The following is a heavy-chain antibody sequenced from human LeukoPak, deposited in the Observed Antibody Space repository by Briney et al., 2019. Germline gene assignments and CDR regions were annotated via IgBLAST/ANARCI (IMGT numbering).Heavy chain of an antibody. CDR3: AGTRYYFDY. J-gene: IGHJ4*02. D-gene: IGHD3/OR15-3a*01. CDR1: GGSFSGYY. Sequence: SETLSLTCAVYGGSFSGYYWSWIRQPPGRGLEWIGEVNHSGSTNYNPSLKSRVTISVDTSKNQFSLKLSSVTAAGTAVYYCAGTRYYFDYWGQGTLVTVSS. CDR2: VNHSGST. V-gene: IGHV4-34*01.